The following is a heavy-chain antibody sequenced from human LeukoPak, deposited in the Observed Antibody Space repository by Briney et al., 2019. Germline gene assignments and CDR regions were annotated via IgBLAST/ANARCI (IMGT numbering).Heavy chain of an antibody. J-gene: IGHJ4*02. Sequence: SETLSLTCTVSGGSISSYYWSWIRQPPGKTLEWIGYLYYSGITKYNPSFKSRATMSIDTSKNQFSLKLSSVTAADTAVYYCARRAAFCSGGSCPVLFDYWGQGTLVTVSS. CDR1: GGSISSYY. D-gene: IGHD2-15*01. CDR3: ARRAAFCSGGSCPVLFDY. CDR2: LYYSGIT. V-gene: IGHV4-59*08.